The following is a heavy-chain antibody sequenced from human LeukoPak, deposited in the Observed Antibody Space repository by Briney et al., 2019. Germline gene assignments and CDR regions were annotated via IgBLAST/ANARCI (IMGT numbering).Heavy chain of an antibody. Sequence: PSEALSLTCTVSGGSISSYYWSWIRQPPGKGLEWIGYIYYSGSTYYNPSLKSRVTISVDTSKNQFSLKLSSVTAADTAVYFCARDWGVGGRPGYMDVWGKGTTVTVSS. D-gene: IGHD6-6*01. CDR3: ARDWGVGGRPGYMDV. CDR2: IYYSGST. J-gene: IGHJ6*03. V-gene: IGHV4-59*01. CDR1: GGSISSYY.